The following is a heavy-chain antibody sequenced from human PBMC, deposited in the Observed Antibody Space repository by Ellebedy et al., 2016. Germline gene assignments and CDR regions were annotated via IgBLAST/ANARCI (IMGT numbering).Heavy chain of an antibody. D-gene: IGHD6-19*01. V-gene: IGHV3-21*04. CDR3: AKASSGWSHYYFDY. Sequence: GESLKISXAASGFTFSSYSMNWVRQAPGKGLEWVSSISSSSSYIYYADSVKGRFTISRDNAKNSLYLQMNSLRAEDTALYYCAKASSGWSHYYFDYWGQGTLVTVSS. CDR1: GFTFSSYS. CDR2: ISSSSSYI. J-gene: IGHJ4*02.